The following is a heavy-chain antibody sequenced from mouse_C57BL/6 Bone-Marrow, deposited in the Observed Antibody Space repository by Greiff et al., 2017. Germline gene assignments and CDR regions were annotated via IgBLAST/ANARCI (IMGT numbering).Heavy chain of an antibody. CDR3: ARAYYSSTYFDY. D-gene: IGHD1-1*01. V-gene: IGHV1-81*01. J-gene: IGHJ2*01. Sequence: ESGAELARPGASVKLSCKASGYTFTSYGISWVKQRTGQGLAWIGEIYPRSGNTYYNEKFKGKATLTADKSSSTAYMELRSLTSEDSAVYFCARAYYSSTYFDYWGQGTTRTVSS. CDR1: GYTFTSYG. CDR2: IYPRSGNT.